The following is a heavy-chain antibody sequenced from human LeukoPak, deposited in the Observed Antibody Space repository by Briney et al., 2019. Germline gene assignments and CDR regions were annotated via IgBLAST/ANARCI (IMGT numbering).Heavy chain of an antibody. D-gene: IGHD6-13*01. Sequence: ASVRVSCKTSGYTFTNYDIYWVRQAPGQGLEWMGWINTNTGNPTYAQGFTGRFVFSLDTSVSTAYLQISSLKAEDTAVYYCARDLLPFRGSSWYHSYYYYYMDVWGKGTTVTVSS. V-gene: IGHV7-4-1*02. CDR2: INTNTGNP. J-gene: IGHJ6*03. CDR3: ARDLLPFRGSSWYHSYYYYYMDV. CDR1: GYTFTNYD.